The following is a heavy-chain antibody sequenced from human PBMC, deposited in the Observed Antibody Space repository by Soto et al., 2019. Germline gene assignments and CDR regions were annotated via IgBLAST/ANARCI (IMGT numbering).Heavy chain of an antibody. D-gene: IGHD4-4*01. CDR3: AHTGPDDYSRELPYYYYGMDV. CDR1: GFSLSTSGVG. Sequence: SGPTLVKPTQTLTLTCTFSGFSLSTSGVGVGWIRQPPGKALEWLALIYWNDDKRYSPSLKSRLTIPKDTSKNQVVLTMTNMDPVDTATYYCAHTGPDDYSRELPYYYYGMDVWGQGTTVTVSS. V-gene: IGHV2-5*01. CDR2: IYWNDDK. J-gene: IGHJ6*02.